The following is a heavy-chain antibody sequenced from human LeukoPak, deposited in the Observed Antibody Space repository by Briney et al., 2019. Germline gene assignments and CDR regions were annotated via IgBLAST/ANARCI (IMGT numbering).Heavy chain of an antibody. D-gene: IGHD2-15*01. J-gene: IGHJ4*02. V-gene: IGHV1-69*05. CDR3: AREDCSGGSCFFDY. Sequence: SVKVSCKASGGTLGSYAISWVRQAPGQGLEWVGGIIPIFGTANYAQKFQGRVTITTDESTSTAYMELSSLRSEDTAVYYCAREDCSGGSCFFDYWGQGTLVTVSS. CDR2: IIPIFGTA. CDR1: GGTLGSYA.